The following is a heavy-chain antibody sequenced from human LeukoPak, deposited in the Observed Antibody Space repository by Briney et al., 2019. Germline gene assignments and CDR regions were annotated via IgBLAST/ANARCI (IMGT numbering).Heavy chain of an antibody. V-gene: IGHV3-23*01. D-gene: IGHD6-13*01. Sequence: PGGSLRLSCVASEFIFSNYVMSWVRQAPGKGLEWVSVISGSGGKTSYADSVKGRFTISRDNSKNTLYLQMNSLRAEDTAVYYCAKDGRSISSWYFYYWGQGTLVTVSS. CDR3: AKDGRSISSWYFYY. J-gene: IGHJ4*02. CDR2: ISGSGGKT. CDR1: EFIFSNYV.